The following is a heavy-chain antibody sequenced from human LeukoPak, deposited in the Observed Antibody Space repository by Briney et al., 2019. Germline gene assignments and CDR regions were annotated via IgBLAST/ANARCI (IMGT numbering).Heavy chain of an antibody. Sequence: GGSLRLSCAASGFTFSSYGMHWVRQAPGKGLEWVAVIWYDGSNKYYADSVKGRFTISRDNSKNTLCLQMNSLRAEDTAVYYCARDQGNPYYDILTGYLSSYFDYWGQGTLVTVSS. J-gene: IGHJ4*02. V-gene: IGHV3-33*01. CDR1: GFTFSSYG. D-gene: IGHD3-9*01. CDR2: IWYDGSNK. CDR3: ARDQGNPYYDILTGYLSSYFDY.